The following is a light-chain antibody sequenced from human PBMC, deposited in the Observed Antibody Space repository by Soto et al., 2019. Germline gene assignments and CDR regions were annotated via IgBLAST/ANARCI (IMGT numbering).Light chain of an antibody. CDR2: GAS. CDR3: HQYDSSPWT. V-gene: IGKV3-20*01. Sequence: ENVLTQTPGTLSLSPGERAILSCRTSQSLSTNYLAWYQQKPGQAPRLLIYGASTRATGVSDRFSGSGSVTDFTLTISRLEPEDLAVYYCHQYDSSPWTFGQGTKVEVK. CDR1: QSLSTNY. J-gene: IGKJ1*01.